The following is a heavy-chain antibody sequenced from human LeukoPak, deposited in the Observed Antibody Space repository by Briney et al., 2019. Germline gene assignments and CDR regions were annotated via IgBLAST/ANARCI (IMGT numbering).Heavy chain of an antibody. CDR1: GFTFSSYG. V-gene: IGHV3-30*02. D-gene: IGHD3-22*01. CDR3: AKDEYYDSSFGY. Sequence: GGSLRLSCAASGFTFSSYGMHWVRQAPGKGLEWVAFIRYDGSNKYYADSVKGRFTISRDNSKDTLYLQMNSLRAEDTAVYYCAKDEYYDSSFGYWGQGTLVTVSS. CDR2: IRYDGSNK. J-gene: IGHJ4*02.